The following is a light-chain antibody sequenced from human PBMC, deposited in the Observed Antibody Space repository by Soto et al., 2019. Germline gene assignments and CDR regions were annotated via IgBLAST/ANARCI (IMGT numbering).Light chain of an antibody. V-gene: IGLV1-40*01. CDR2: DNN. Sequence: QSVLTQPPSVSGAPGQRVTISCTGSSSNIGAGYDVHWYQQYPGTAPKLLIYDNNDRPSGVPDRFSGSRSGTSASLALTGLQAEDEADYYCQSYDSSLSGYVFGAGTKHRP. J-gene: IGLJ1*01. CDR3: QSYDSSLSGYV. CDR1: SSNIGAGYD.